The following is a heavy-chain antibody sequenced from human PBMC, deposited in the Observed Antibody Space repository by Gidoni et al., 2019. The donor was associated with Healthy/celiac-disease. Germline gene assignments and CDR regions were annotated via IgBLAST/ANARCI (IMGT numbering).Heavy chain of an antibody. Sequence: EVQLVESGGGLVQPGGSLRLSCAASGFTFSSYWMHWVRQAPGKGLGWVSRINSDGSSTSYADSVKGRFTSSRDNAKNTLYLQMNSLRAEDTAVYYCARDRGSLDAFDIWGQGTMVTVSS. V-gene: IGHV3-74*01. J-gene: IGHJ3*02. D-gene: IGHD6-19*01. CDR3: ARDRGSLDAFDI. CDR1: GFTFSSYW. CDR2: INSDGSST.